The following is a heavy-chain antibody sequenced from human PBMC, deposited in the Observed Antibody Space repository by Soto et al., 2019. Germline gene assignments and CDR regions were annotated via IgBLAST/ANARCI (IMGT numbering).Heavy chain of an antibody. CDR1: GFTFSPFW. CDR2: INSDGSTI. Sequence: GGSLRLSCAASGFTFSPFWMHWVRQAPGKGLVWLSHINSDGSTIVYADSVKGRFTISRDNSKNTLYLQMNSLRAEDTAVYYCAREDSSGYSPHDAFDIWGQGTMVTVSS. V-gene: IGHV3-74*01. D-gene: IGHD3-22*01. CDR3: AREDSSGYSPHDAFDI. J-gene: IGHJ3*02.